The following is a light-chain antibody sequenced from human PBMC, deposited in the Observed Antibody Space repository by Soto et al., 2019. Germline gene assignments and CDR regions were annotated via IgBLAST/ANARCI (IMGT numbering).Light chain of an antibody. CDR2: EVN. Sequence: LTQPPSASGSPGQSVAISCTGTSSDVGGYNYVSWYQQHPGKAPKLMIYEVNKRPSGVPDRFSGSKSGNTASLTVSGLQAEDEADYYCSSYAGSSNVFGTGTKSPS. CDR1: SSDVGGYNY. CDR3: SSYAGSSNV. V-gene: IGLV2-8*01. J-gene: IGLJ1*01.